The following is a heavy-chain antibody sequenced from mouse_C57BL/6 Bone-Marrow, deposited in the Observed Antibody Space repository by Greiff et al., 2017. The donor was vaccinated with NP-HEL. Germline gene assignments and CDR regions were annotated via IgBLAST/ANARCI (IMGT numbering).Heavy chain of an antibody. Sequence: QVQLQQSGAELVKPGASVKISCKASGYAFSSYWMNWVKQRPGKGLEWIGQIYPGVGTTNYNGKFKGTATLTADKSSSSAYKQLSSLTSEDSAVYFCGSYYFDYWGQGTTLTVSS. CDR1: GYAFSSYW. CDR2: IYPGVGTT. CDR3: GSYYFDY. V-gene: IGHV1-80*01. J-gene: IGHJ2*01.